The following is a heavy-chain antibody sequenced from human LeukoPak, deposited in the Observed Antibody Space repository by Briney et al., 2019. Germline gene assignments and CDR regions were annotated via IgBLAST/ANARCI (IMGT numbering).Heavy chain of an antibody. CDR1: GFTFSSYA. D-gene: IGHD6-13*01. J-gene: IGHJ5*02. CDR3: ARAKYSSTWYGNWFDP. CDR2: ISGSGGST. Sequence: GGSLRLSCAASGFTFSSYAMSWVRQAPGKGLEWVSAISGSGGSTYYADSVKGRFTISRDNAKNSLYLQMNSLRAEDTAFYYCARAKYSSTWYGNWFDPWGQGTLVTVSS. V-gene: IGHV3-23*01.